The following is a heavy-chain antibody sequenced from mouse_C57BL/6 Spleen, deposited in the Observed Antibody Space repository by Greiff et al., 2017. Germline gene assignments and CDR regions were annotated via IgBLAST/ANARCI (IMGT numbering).Heavy chain of an antibody. CDR3: ANGYTSYWYFDV. J-gene: IGHJ1*03. Sequence: QVQLKQSGAELVRPGASVKLSCKASGYTFTDYYINWVKQRPGQGLEWIARIYPGSGNTYYNEKFKGKATLTAEKSSSTAYMQLSSLTSEDSAVYFCANGYTSYWYFDVWGTGTTVTVSS. D-gene: IGHD2-2*01. V-gene: IGHV1-76*01. CDR2: IYPGSGNT. CDR1: GYTFTDYY.